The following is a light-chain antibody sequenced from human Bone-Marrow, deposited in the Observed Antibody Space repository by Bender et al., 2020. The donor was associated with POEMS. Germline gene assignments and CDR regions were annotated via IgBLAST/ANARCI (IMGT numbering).Light chain of an antibody. CDR2: SSH. V-gene: IGLV1-44*01. Sequence: QSVLTQPPSASGTPGQRVTISCSGGSSNIGAHAVNWYQHLPGTAPKLLIYSSHRRPSEVPDRFSGSRSGSSASLANSGLQAEDEADYYCAGWDDSINGWVFGGGTKLTVL. J-gene: IGLJ3*02. CDR1: SSNIGAHA. CDR3: AGWDDSINGWV.